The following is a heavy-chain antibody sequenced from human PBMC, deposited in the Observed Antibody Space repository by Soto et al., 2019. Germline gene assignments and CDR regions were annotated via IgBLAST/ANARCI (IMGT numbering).Heavy chain of an antibody. J-gene: IGHJ4*02. CDR2: IWFDARKE. Sequence: PGGSLRLSCEASGFIFSTYGMHWVRQAPGKGLEWVGSIWFDARKEHYADSVEGRFTISRDNSKNTLYLQMNSLRAEDTAVYYCARLDVETLDYWGQGALVTASS. CDR3: ARLDVETLDY. CDR1: GFIFSTYG. V-gene: IGHV3-33*01.